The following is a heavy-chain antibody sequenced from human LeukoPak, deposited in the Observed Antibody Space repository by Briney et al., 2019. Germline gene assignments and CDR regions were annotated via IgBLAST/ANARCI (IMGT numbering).Heavy chain of an antibody. CDR1: GFTFSSYW. CDR3: ARVRVTNNWSDP. Sequence: GGSLMLSCAASGFTFSSYWMSWVRQAPGKGLEWVANIKQDGSEKYYVDSVKGRFTISRDNAKNSLYLQMNSLRAEDTAVYYWARVRVTNNWSDPWGQGTLVTVSS. J-gene: IGHJ5*02. D-gene: IGHD4-17*01. CDR2: IKQDGSEK. V-gene: IGHV3-7*01.